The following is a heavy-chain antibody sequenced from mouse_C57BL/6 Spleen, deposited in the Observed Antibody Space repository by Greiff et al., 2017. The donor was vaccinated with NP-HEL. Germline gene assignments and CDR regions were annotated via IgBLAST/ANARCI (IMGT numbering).Heavy chain of an antibody. CDR3: ARGGGYPFAY. D-gene: IGHD2-2*01. V-gene: IGHV1-61*01. Sequence: QVHVKQPGAELVRPGSSVKLSCKASGYTFTSYWMDWVKQRPGQGLEWIGNIYPSDSETHYNQKFKDKATLTVDKSSSTAYMQLSSLTSEDSAVYYCARGGGYPFAYWGQGTLVTVSA. J-gene: IGHJ3*01. CDR1: GYTFTSYW. CDR2: IYPSDSET.